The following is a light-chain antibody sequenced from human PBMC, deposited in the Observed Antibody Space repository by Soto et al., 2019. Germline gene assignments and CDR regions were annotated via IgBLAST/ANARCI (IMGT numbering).Light chain of an antibody. J-gene: IGLJ1*01. CDR1: SNDIGEYNY. V-gene: IGLV2-14*01. CDR2: EVS. CDR3: SSYTHSRTLV. Sequence: SALTQPASVSVSPGQSVTISCAGSSNDIGEYNYVSWYQQHPGEAPKVVIYEVSSRPSGSSNRFSGSKSGNTASLTISGLQADDEADYYCSSYTHSRTLVFGTGTKVPS.